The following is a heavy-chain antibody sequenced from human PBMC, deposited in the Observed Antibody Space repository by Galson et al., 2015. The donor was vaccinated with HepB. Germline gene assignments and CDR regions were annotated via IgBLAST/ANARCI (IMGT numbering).Heavy chain of an antibody. V-gene: IGHV5-10-1*01. D-gene: IGHD2-15*01. CDR2: IDPSDSYT. CDR1: GYSFTSYW. J-gene: IGHJ4*02. Sequence: QSGAEVKKPGESLRISRKGSGYSFTSYWISWVRQMPGKGLEWMGRIDPSDSYTNYSPSFQGHVTISADKSISTAYLQWSSLKASDTAMYYCARRPLGYCSGGSCPGYDYWGQGTLVTVSS. CDR3: ARRPLGYCSGGSCPGYDY.